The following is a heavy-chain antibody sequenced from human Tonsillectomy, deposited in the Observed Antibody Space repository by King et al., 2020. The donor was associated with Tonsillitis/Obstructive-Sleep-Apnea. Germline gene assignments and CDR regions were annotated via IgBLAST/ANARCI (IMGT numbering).Heavy chain of an antibody. CDR2: IYHSGST. Sequence: VQLQESGPGLVKPSGTLSLTCAVSGGSISSNNWWSWVRQPPGTGLEWIGEIYHSGSTNYNPSLKSRVTISVDKSKNQLSLKLSSVTAADTAVYYCARDPPLDRDAFDIWGQGTMVTVSS. D-gene: IGHD1-1*01. CDR3: ARDPPLDRDAFDI. J-gene: IGHJ3*02. CDR1: GGSISSNNW. V-gene: IGHV4-4*02.